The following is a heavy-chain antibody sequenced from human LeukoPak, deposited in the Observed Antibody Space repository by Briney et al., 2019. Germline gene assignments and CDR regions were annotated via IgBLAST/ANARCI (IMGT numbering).Heavy chain of an antibody. CDR2: INSSSSYT. CDR1: GFTFSNYN. V-gene: IGHV3-21*01. D-gene: IGHD2-15*01. Sequence: GGSLRLSCAASGFTFSNYNMNWVRQAPGKGLEWVSYINSSSSYTHYADSVRGRFTISRDNAKNSLYLQMNSLRAEDTSVYYCERERVVFTTSQFGYWGRGTLVSVSP. CDR3: ERERVVFTTSQFGY. J-gene: IGHJ4*02.